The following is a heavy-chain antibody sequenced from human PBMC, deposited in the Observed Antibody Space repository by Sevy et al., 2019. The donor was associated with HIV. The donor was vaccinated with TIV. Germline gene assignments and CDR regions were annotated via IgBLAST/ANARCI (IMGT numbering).Heavy chain of an antibody. CDR1: GFTFSKYS. CDR2: LSFGCGEI. D-gene: IGHD2-8*01. J-gene: IGHJ4*02. Sequence: GGCLRLSCAASGFTFSKYSMSWVRQPPGKGLEWVSTLSFGCGEINYADSVKGRFTISRDNSKSSVYLQINNLRPEDTAVYYCAGERCTKPHDYWGQGTPVIVSS. CDR3: AGERCTKPHDY. V-gene: IGHV3-23*01.